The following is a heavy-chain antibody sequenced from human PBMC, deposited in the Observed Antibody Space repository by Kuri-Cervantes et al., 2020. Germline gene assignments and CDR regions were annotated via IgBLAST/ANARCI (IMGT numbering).Heavy chain of an antibody. V-gene: IGHV3-9*01. J-gene: IGHJ4*02. Sequence: SLKISCAASGFTFSSYAMSWVRQAPGKGLEWVSGISWNSGSMGYVDSVKGRFTISRDNAKNSLYLQMNSLRTEDTALYYCAKDFSYFSSQFRDWGQGTLVTVSS. CDR2: ISWNSGSM. CDR3: AKDFSYFSSQFRD. CDR1: GFTFSSYA. D-gene: IGHD6-6*01.